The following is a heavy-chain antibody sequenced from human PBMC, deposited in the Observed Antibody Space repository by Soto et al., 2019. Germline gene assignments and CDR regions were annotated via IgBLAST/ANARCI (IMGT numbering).Heavy chain of an antibody. V-gene: IGHV1-69*13. CDR2: IIPIFGTA. Sequence: GASVKVSCKASGGTFSSYAISWVRQAPGQGLEWMGGIIPIFGTANYAQKFQGRVTITADESTSTAYMELSSLRSEDTAVYYCARDSDSSGYYGYPRFDCWGQGTLVTVSS. CDR1: GGTFSSYA. CDR3: ARDSDSSGYYGYPRFDC. D-gene: IGHD3-22*01. J-gene: IGHJ4*02.